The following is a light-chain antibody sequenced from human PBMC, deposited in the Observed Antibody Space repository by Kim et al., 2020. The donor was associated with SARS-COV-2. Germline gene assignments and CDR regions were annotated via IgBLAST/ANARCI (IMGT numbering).Light chain of an antibody. CDR2: GKN. V-gene: IGLV3-19*01. CDR3: NSRDSSGDRV. J-gene: IGLJ3*02. CDR1: SLRSYY. Sequence: SSELTQDPAVSVALGQTVRITCQGDSLRSYYASWYQQKPGQAPVLVIYGKNNRPSGFPDRFSGSSSGHTASLTITGAQAEDEADYYCNSRDSSGDRVFGG.